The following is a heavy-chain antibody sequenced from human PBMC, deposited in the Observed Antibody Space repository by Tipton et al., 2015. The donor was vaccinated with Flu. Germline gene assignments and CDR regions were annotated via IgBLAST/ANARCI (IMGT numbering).Heavy chain of an antibody. V-gene: IGHV3-33*01. CDR3: ARVMVSTIFGVDPDAFDI. J-gene: IGHJ3*02. D-gene: IGHD3-3*01. CDR1: GFTFNNYA. Sequence: SMRLSCAASGFTFNNYAMHWVRQAPGKGLEWVALIWYDGSNIYYADSVKGRFTISRDNAENSLYLQMNSLRAEDTAVYYCARVMVSTIFGVDPDAFDIWGQGTMVTVYS. CDR2: IWYDGSNI.